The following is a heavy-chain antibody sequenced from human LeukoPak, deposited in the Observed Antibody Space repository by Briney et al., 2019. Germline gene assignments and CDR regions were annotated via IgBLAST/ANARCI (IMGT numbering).Heavy chain of an antibody. CDR2: IYTSGST. D-gene: IGHD1-26*01. J-gene: IGHJ6*03. Sequence: PSQTLSLTCTVSGGSISSGSYYWSWIRQPAGKGLEWIGRIYTSGSTNYNPSLKSRVTISVDTSKDQFSLKLSSVTAADTAVYYCARDGVGATPRQYYYYYYYMDVWGKGTTVTVSS. CDR1: GGSISSGSYY. CDR3: ARDGVGATPRQYYYYYYYMDV. V-gene: IGHV4-61*02.